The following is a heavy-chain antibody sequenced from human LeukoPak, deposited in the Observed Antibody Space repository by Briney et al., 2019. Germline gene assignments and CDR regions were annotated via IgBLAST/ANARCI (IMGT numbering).Heavy chain of an antibody. Sequence: GGSLRLSCAASGFTFSSYGMHWVRQAPGKGLEWVAFIRYDGSNKYYADSVKGRFTISRDNSKNTLYLQMNSLRAEDTAVYYCAKDRRGDYYYYMDVWGEGTTVTVSS. CDR3: AKDRRGDYYYYMDV. D-gene: IGHD5-24*01. J-gene: IGHJ6*03. CDR1: GFTFSSYG. CDR2: IRYDGSNK. V-gene: IGHV3-30*02.